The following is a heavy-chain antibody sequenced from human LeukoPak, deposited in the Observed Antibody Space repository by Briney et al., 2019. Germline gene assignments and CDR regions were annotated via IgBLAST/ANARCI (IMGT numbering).Heavy chain of an antibody. D-gene: IGHD3-3*01. J-gene: IGHJ3*02. Sequence: GGSLRLSCAASGFTFSTYTINWVRQAPGKGLEWVSSISSNGYYIYYAGSVRGRFTISRDNAKNSLYLQMNRLRAEDTALYYCAREGLRTERSDTDAFDIWGQGTMVTVSS. CDR2: ISSNGYYI. CDR3: AREGLRTERSDTDAFDI. CDR1: GFTFSTYT. V-gene: IGHV3-21*01.